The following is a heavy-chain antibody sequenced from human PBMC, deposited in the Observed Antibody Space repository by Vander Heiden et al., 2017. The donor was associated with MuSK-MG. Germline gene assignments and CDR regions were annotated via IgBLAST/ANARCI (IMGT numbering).Heavy chain of an antibody. CDR3: ARFGVVVPATHRYYHYGMDV. CDR1: GLTFSSYS. D-gene: IGHD2-2*01. J-gene: IGHJ6*02. Sequence: EVQLFESGGGLVQPGGSLRSSGAASGLTFSSYSMNWVRQAQGKGLEWVSYMSSSISTIYDADSVNGRFTISRDNAKNSLYLQMNSLRDEDTAVYYCARFGVVVPATHRYYHYGMDVWGQGTTVTVSS. V-gene: IGHV3-48*02. CDR2: MSSSISTI.